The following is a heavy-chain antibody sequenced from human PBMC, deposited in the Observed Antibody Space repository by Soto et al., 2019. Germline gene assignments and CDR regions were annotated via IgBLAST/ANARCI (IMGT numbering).Heavy chain of an antibody. V-gene: IGHV1-8*02. CDR1: GYTFTSYY. J-gene: IGHJ3*02. CDR3: ASAWFGELEAFDI. D-gene: IGHD3-10*01. Sequence: ASVKVSCKASGYTFTSYYVHWVRQAPGQGLEWMGWMNPNSGNTGYAQKFQGRVTMTRNTSISTAYMELSSLRSEDTAVYYCASAWFGELEAFDIWGQGTMVTVSS. CDR2: MNPNSGNT.